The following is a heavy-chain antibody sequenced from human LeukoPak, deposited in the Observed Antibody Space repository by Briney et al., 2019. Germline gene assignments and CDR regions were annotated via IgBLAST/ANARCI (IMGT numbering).Heavy chain of an antibody. J-gene: IGHJ4*02. D-gene: IGHD4-17*01. V-gene: IGHV3-74*01. CDR2: IKSDGST. Sequence: HPGGSLRLSCAASVFTFSTYWMHWVRRAPGKGLVWVSRIKSDGSTNYADSVKGRLTISRDNANNTLFLQMNSLRPEGTGVYYCARDYGDYVVDYWGQGTLVTVSS. CDR3: ARDYGDYVVDY. CDR1: VFTFSTYW.